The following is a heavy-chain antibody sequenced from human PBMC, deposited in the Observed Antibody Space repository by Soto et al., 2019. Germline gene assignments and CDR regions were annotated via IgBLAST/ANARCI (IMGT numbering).Heavy chain of an antibody. J-gene: IGHJ4*02. D-gene: IGHD7-27*01. CDR2: INSDGSST. Sequence: EVQLVESGGGLVQPGGSLRLSCAASGFTFNNYWMHWVRQAPGKGLVWVLRINSDGSSTSYADSVKGRFTISRDNAKNTLYLQMNSLRAEDTAAYYCASSLLTPFDYWGQGTLVTVSS. V-gene: IGHV3-74*01. CDR1: GFTFNNYW. CDR3: ASSLLTPFDY.